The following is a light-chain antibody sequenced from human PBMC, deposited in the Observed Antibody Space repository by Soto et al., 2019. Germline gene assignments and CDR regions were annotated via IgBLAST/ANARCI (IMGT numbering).Light chain of an antibody. J-gene: IGKJ5*01. CDR2: AAS. V-gene: IGKV3-20*01. Sequence: EIVLTQLPGTLSLSAGERATLSCRASQSVSSSYLAWYQQKPGQAPRLLIYAASSRATGIPDRISGSVCGTDFTLTVSRLETEDFAVYYGQQYGNSPAITFGQGTRLEIK. CDR1: QSVSSSY. CDR3: QQYGNSPAIT.